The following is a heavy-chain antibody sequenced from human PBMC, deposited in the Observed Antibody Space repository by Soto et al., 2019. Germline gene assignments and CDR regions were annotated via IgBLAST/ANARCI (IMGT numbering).Heavy chain of an antibody. Sequence: LGESLKISCKGSGYSFTSNWISWVRQMPGKGLEWMGRIDPSDSYTNYSPSFQGHVTISADKSISTAYLQWSSLKASDTAMYYCARRPGYSSSSAPGGYYYYYGMDVWGQGTTVTVSS. CDR2: IDPSDSYT. J-gene: IGHJ6*02. CDR3: ARRPGYSSSSAPGGYYYYYGMDV. V-gene: IGHV5-10-1*01. CDR1: GYSFTSNW. D-gene: IGHD6-6*01.